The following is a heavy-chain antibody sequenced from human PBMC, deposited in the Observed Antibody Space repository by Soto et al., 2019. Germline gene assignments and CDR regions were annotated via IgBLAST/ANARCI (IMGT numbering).Heavy chain of an antibody. D-gene: IGHD3-9*01. J-gene: IGHJ6*02. CDR2: IYYSGSP. V-gene: IGHV4-59*01. CDR3: ARLGLRYCDWLPASTYYYYGMDV. CDR1: GGSISSYY. Sequence: SETLSLNCTGSGGSISSYYWSWFRQPPGKGQKWICYIYYSGSPYHTPSLKSRVTISVDTSKNQFSLKLGSVTAADTAVYYCARLGLRYCDWLPASTYYYYGMDVWGQGTTVTVSS.